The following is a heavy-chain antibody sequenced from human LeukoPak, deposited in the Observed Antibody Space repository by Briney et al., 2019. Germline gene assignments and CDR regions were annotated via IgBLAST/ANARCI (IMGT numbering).Heavy chain of an antibody. CDR2: ITGSHGRT. V-gene: IGHV3-23*01. Sequence: GGSLRLSCAASGLTFSSFAMTWVRRAPGKGLEWVSSITGSHGRTYNTDSVKSRFTISRDNSQNTLYLQMNSLTAEDTAVYYCTKDPNGDYVGAFDPWGQGTLVTVSS. J-gene: IGHJ5*02. CDR3: TKDPNGDYVGAFDP. D-gene: IGHD4-17*01. CDR1: GLTFSSFA.